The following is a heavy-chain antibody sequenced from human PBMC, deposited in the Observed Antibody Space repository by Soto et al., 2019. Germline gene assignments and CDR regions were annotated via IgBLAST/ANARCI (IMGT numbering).Heavy chain of an antibody. Sequence: GGSLRLSCAASGFTFDDYAMHWVRQAPGKGLEWVSGISWNSGSIGYADSVKGRFTISRDNAKNSLYLQMNSLRAEDTALYYCAKDDSSGYYCDYWGQGTLVTVSS. CDR3: AKDDSSGYYCDY. CDR1: GFTFDDYA. D-gene: IGHD3-22*01. CDR2: ISWNSGSI. V-gene: IGHV3-9*01. J-gene: IGHJ4*02.